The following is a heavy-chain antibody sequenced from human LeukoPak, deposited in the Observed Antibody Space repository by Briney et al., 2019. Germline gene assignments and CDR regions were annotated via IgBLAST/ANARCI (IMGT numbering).Heavy chain of an antibody. Sequence: PSETLSLTCTVSGGSISSYYWSWVRHPPGKGLEWVGYIYYSGRTNYNASLKSRVTISVDTSKNQFSLKLTSVTAADTAVYYCARDKRYYYDSSGYYFDSWGQGLLVTVSS. CDR2: IYYSGRT. CDR1: GGSISSYY. CDR3: ARDKRYYYDSSGYYFDS. D-gene: IGHD3-22*01. V-gene: IGHV4-59*01. J-gene: IGHJ4*02.